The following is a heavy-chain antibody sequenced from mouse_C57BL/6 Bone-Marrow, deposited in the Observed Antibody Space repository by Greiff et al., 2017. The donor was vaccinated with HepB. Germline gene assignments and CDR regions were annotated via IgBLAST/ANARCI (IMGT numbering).Heavy chain of an antibody. CDR2: IWRGGST. CDR1: GFSLTSYG. D-gene: IGHD1-1*01. Sequence: QVQLKESGPGLVQPSQSLSITCTVSGFSLTSYGVHWVRQSPGKGLEWLGVIWRGGSTDYNAAFMSRLSITKDNSKSQVFFKMNSLQADDTALYYCAKSGITTVVATGEAMDYWGQGTSVTVSS. CDR3: AKSGITTVVATGEAMDY. V-gene: IGHV2-5*01. J-gene: IGHJ4*01.